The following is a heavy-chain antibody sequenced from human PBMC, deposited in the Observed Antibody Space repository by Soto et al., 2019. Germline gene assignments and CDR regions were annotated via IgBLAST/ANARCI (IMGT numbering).Heavy chain of an antibody. CDR2: INAGNGNT. V-gene: IGHV1-3*01. CDR1: GYTFTSYA. Sequence: ASVKVSCKASGYTFTSYAMHWVRQAPGQGLEWMGWINAGNGNTKYSQKFQGRVTITRDTSASTAYMELSRLRSEDTAVYYCSSETGYSYGYNWGQEPLVTVSS. CDR3: SSETGYSYGYN. J-gene: IGHJ4*01. D-gene: IGHD5-18*01.